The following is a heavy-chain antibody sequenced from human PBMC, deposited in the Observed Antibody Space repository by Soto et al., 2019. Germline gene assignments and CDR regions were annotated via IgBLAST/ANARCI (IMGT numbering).Heavy chain of an antibody. Sequence: EVQLLESGGGLVQPGGSLRLSCAASGFTFSSYAMSWVRQAPGKGLEWVSAISGSGGSTYYADSVKGRFTISRDNSKNTLYLQMNRLRAEDTAVYYCAKRETYCSGGSCYMGGGWFDPWGEGTLVTVSS. CDR2: ISGSGGST. CDR3: AKRETYCSGGSCYMGGGWFDP. J-gene: IGHJ5*02. CDR1: GFTFSSYA. V-gene: IGHV3-23*01. D-gene: IGHD2-15*01.